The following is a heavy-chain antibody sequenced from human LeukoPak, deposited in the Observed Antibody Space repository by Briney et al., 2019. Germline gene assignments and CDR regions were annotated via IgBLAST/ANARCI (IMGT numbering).Heavy chain of an antibody. Sequence: PSETLSLTCTVSGGSINSSSYYCGWIRQPPGKGLEWIGTIYYSGSTYYNPSLKSRVTISVDTSKNQFSLNLSSVTASDTAVYYCARRFAPSRNDAFDIWGQGTMVTVSS. V-gene: IGHV4-39*01. CDR3: ARRFAPSRNDAFDI. J-gene: IGHJ3*02. CDR1: GGSINSSSYY. CDR2: IYYSGST. D-gene: IGHD3-10*01.